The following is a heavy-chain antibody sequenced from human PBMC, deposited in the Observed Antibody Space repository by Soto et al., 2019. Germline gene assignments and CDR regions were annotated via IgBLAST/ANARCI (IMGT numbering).Heavy chain of an antibody. CDR1: GFTFSSYG. CDR3: AKGLTYYDFWSAAANYYYYGMDV. D-gene: IGHD3-3*01. CDR2: ISYDGSNK. Sequence: LRLSCAASGFTFSSYGMHWVRQAPGKGLKWVAVISYDGSNKYYADSVKGRFTISRDNSKNTLYLQMNSLRAEDTAVYYCAKGLTYYDFWSAAANYYYYGMDVWGQGTTVTVSS. V-gene: IGHV3-30*18. J-gene: IGHJ6*02.